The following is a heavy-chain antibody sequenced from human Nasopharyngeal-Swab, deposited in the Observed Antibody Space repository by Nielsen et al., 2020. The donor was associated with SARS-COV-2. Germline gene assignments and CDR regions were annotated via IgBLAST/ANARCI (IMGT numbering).Heavy chain of an antibody. J-gene: IGHJ4*02. D-gene: IGHD3-3*01. Sequence: GESLKISCAASGFTFSNAWMSWVRQAPGKGLEWVGRIKSKTDGGTIDYVAPVKGRFTISRDDSKNTLYLQMNSLKTEDTAVYYRTTETIRFLELLLFDYWGQGTLVTVSS. V-gene: IGHV3-15*01. CDR3: TTETIRFLELLLFDY. CDR1: GFTFSNAW. CDR2: IKSKTDGGTI.